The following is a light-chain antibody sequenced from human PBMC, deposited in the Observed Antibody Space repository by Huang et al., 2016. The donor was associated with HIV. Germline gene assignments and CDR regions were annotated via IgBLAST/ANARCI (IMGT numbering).Light chain of an antibody. Sequence: EILLTQSPATLSVSPGDRATLSCGASHSVNSNLAWYQQRPGQAPRLLIYGASTRATGIPDRFSGGGSGTEFTLIISSLQSEDFAVYYCLQYNDWPRSFGGGTKVVIK. CDR3: LQYNDWPRS. CDR1: HSVNSN. CDR2: GAS. J-gene: IGKJ4*01. V-gene: IGKV3-15*01.